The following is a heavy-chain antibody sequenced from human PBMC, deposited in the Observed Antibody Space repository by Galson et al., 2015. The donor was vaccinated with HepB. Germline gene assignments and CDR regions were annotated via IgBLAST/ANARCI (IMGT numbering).Heavy chain of an antibody. D-gene: IGHD6-13*01. CDR2: ISWNSGSI. Sequence: SLRLSCAASGFTFDDYAMHWVRQAPGKGLEWVSGISWNSGSIGYADSVKGRFTISRDNAKNSLYLQMNSLRAEDTALYYCAKDRERQLGGGYFDYWGQGTLVTVSS. J-gene: IGHJ4*02. V-gene: IGHV3-9*01. CDR3: AKDRERQLGGGYFDY. CDR1: GFTFDDYA.